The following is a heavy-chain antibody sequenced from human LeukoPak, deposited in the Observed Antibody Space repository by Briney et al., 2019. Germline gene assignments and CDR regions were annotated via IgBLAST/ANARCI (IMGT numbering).Heavy chain of an antibody. D-gene: IGHD3-10*01. J-gene: IGHJ6*03. CDR3: ARDLRKVRGVIIGYYYYMDV. CDR2: INPNSGGT. Sequence: ASVKVSCKASGYTFTSYAMNWVRQAPGQGLEWMGWINPNSGGTNYAQKFQGRVTMTRDTSISTAYMELSRLRSDDTAVYYCARDLRKVRGVIIGYYYYMDVWGKGTTVTISS. V-gene: IGHV1-2*02. CDR1: GYTFTSYA.